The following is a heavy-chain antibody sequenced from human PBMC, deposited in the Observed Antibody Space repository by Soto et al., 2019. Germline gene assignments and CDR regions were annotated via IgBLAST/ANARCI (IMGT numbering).Heavy chain of an antibody. CDR3: ARPKGTYSSGYYYFDF. D-gene: IGHD6-19*01. Sequence: QVQLEQSGGEVKQPGSSVRVSCKTSGGTFSTYAINWVRQAPGQGLEWMGEIIPIFWTEDYSQKFHGRVTITADESTSTAYMALSSLRFDDTAVYFCARPKGTYSSGYYYFDFWGQGTLVTVSS. V-gene: IGHV1-69*01. J-gene: IGHJ4*02. CDR1: GGTFSTYA. CDR2: IIPIFWTE.